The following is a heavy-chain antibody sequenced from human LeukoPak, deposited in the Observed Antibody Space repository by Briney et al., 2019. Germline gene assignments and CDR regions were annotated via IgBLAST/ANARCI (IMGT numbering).Heavy chain of an antibody. J-gene: IGHJ4*02. D-gene: IGHD3-22*01. CDR3: ARDNPHYHDSSGFFDY. CDR2: IYYSGST. CDR1: DGSISSYY. Sequence: PSETLSLTCTVSDGSISSYYWSWIRQPPGKGLEWIGYIYYSGSTNYNPSLKSRVTISVDTSKNQFSLKLSSVTAADTAVYYCARDNPHYHDSSGFFDYWGQGTLVTVSS. V-gene: IGHV4-59*01.